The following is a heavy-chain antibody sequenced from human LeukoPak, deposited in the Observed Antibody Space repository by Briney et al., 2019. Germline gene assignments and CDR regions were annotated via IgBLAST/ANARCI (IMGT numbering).Heavy chain of an antibody. J-gene: IGHJ5*02. V-gene: IGHV3-30*02. Sequence: GGSLRLSCAASGFTFSSYGMYWVRQAPGKGLEWVAFIRYDGSNKYYADSVKGRFTVSRDNSKNTLYLHMNSLRAEDTAIYYCAKDFLSALWFGELGIFDPWGQGTLVTVSS. CDR3: AKDFLSALWFGELGIFDP. CDR1: GFTFSSYG. CDR2: IRYDGSNK. D-gene: IGHD3-10*01.